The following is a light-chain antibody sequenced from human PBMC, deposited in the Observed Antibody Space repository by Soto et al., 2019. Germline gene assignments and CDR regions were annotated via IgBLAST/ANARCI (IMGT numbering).Light chain of an antibody. Sequence: VLTQPPSASASLGASVTLTCTLSSGYSNYQVDWYQQRPGKGPRFVMRVGTGGIVGSKGDGIPDRFSVLGSGLNRYLTIKNIQEEDESDYHCGADHGSGSNVVFGGGTKLTVL. J-gene: IGLJ2*01. V-gene: IGLV9-49*01. CDR1: SGYSNYQ. CDR2: VGTGGIVG. CDR3: GADHGSGSNVV.